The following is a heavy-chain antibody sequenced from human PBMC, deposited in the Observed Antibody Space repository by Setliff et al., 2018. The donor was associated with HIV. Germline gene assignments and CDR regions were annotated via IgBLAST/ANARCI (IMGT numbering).Heavy chain of an antibody. Sequence: SETLSLTCAVYGGSFSGYYWSWIRQPPGKGLEWIGEINDSGSTNNNPSLKSRVAMSVDTSKNQFSLKLSSVTTADTAVYYCARDLRGDSVPATAAKSFDIWGQGTLVTVSS. J-gene: IGHJ3*02. CDR1: GGSFSGYY. D-gene: IGHD2-21*02. CDR3: ARDLRGDSVPATAAKSFDI. CDR2: INDSGST. V-gene: IGHV4-34*01.